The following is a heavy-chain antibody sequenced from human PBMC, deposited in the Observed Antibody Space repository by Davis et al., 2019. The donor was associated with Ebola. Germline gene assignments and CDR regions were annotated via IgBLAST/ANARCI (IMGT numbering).Heavy chain of an antibody. J-gene: IGHJ4*02. CDR3: AKDQRGWLQSKED. Sequence: GESLKISCAASGFTFSSYAMSWVRQAPGMRLEWVSGISGSGGSTYYADSVKGRLTISRDNSKNTLYIQMNSLRAEDTAVYYCAKDQRGWLQSKEDWGQGTLVTVSS. CDR1: GFTFSSYA. CDR2: ISGSGGST. D-gene: IGHD5-24*01. V-gene: IGHV3-23*01.